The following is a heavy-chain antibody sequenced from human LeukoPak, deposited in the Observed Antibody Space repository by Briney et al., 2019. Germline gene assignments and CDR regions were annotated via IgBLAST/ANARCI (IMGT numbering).Heavy chain of an antibody. J-gene: IGHJ4*02. CDR3: ARGGLGYSYGNHFDY. D-gene: IGHD5-18*01. CDR2: ISSSSSTI. Sequence: PGGSLRLSCAASGFTFSSYSMNWVRQAPGKGLEWVSYISSSSSTIYYADSVKGRFTISRDNAKNSLYLQMNSLRDEDTAVYYCARGGLGYSYGNHFDYWGQGTLVTVSS. CDR1: GFTFSSYS. V-gene: IGHV3-48*02.